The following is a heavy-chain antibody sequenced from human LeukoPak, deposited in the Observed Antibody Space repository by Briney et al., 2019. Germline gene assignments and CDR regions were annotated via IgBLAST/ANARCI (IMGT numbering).Heavy chain of an antibody. CDR3: ARALYNSLTGYRNKGVLDQ. CDR2: ISYDGSNK. J-gene: IGHJ4*02. D-gene: IGHD3-9*01. Sequence: QPGGSLRLSCAASGFTFSSYAMHWVRQAPGKGLEWVAVISYDGSNKYYADSVKGLFTISRDNSKNTLYLQMNSLRADDTAVYFCARALYNSLTGYRNKGVLDQWGPGTLVIVSS. CDR1: GFTFSSYA. V-gene: IGHV3-30*04.